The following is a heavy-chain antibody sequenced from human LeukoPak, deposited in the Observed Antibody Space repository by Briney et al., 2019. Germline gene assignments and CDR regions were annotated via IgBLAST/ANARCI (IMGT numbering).Heavy chain of an antibody. D-gene: IGHD3-22*01. CDR2: ISSSSSYI. Sequence: GGSLRLSCAASGFTFSSYSMNWVRQAPGKGLEWVSSISSSSSYIYYADSVKGRFPISRDNAKNSLYLQMNILRAEDTAVYYCAREGYYDSSGYYLHWGQGTLVTVSS. J-gene: IGHJ4*02. CDR1: GFTFSSYS. V-gene: IGHV3-21*01. CDR3: AREGYYDSSGYYLH.